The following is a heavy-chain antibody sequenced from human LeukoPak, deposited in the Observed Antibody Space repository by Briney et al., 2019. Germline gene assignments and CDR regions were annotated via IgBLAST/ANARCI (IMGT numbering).Heavy chain of an antibody. V-gene: IGHV4-59*01. D-gene: IGHD3-10*01. CDR1: GGSISSYF. CDR3: ARALSTMVRGVIISYFDY. Sequence: PSETLSLTCAVYGGSISSYFWSWIRQPPGKGLQWIGYIYYSGSTIYNPSLKSRVTISVDTSKNQFSLKLSSVTAADTAVYYCARALSTMVRGVIISYFDYWGQGTLVTVSS. CDR2: IYYSGST. J-gene: IGHJ4*02.